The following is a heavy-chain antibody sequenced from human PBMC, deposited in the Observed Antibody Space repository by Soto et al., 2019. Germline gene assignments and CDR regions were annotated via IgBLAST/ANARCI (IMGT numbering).Heavy chain of an antibody. CDR2: ISYDGSNK. CDR1: GFTFSSYA. J-gene: IGHJ4*02. Sequence: LRLSCAASGFTFSSYAMHWVRQAPGKGLEWVAVISYDGSNKYYADSVKGRFTISRDNSENTLYLQMNSLRAEDTAVYYCARDLYSYGAIGYWGQGTLVTVSS. V-gene: IGHV3-30-3*01. CDR3: ARDLYSYGAIGY. D-gene: IGHD5-18*01.